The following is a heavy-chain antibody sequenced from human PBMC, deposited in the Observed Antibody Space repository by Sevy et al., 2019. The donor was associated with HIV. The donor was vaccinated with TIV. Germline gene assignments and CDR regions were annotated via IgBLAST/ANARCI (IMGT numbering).Heavy chain of an antibody. Sequence: GGSLRLSCAASGFTFSSYAMSWVRQAPGKGLEWVSAISGSGGSTYYADSVKGRFTISRDNSKNTLYLQMNSLRAEDTAVYYCAKGKYYDSSGYYAFDCWGQGTLVTVSS. J-gene: IGHJ4*02. CDR2: ISGSGGST. CDR3: AKGKYYDSSGYYAFDC. CDR1: GFTFSSYA. D-gene: IGHD3-22*01. V-gene: IGHV3-23*01.